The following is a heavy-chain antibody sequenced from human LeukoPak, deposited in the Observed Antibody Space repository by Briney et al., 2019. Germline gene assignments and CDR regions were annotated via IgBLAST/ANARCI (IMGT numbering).Heavy chain of an antibody. CDR3: ASASGLNDAFDI. CDR2: ISYTGRT. J-gene: IGHJ3*02. Sequence: SETLSLTCTVSGGSINNYYWSWIRQPPGKGLEWIGYISYTGRTNYNSSLKSRVTISVDTSKNQFSLKLSSVTAADTAVYYCASASGLNDAFDIWGQGTMVIVSS. D-gene: IGHD6-19*01. CDR1: GGSINNYY. V-gene: IGHV4-59*01.